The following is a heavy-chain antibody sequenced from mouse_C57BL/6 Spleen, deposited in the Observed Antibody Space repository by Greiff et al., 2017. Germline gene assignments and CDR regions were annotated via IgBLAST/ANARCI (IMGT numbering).Heavy chain of an antibody. CDR3: ARSGITTVVEEGWFAY. Sequence: VQLKQSGPELVKPGASVKISCKASGYSFTDYNMNWVKQSNGKSLEWIGVINPNYGTTSYNQKFKGKATLTVDQSSSTAYMQLNSLTSEDSAVYYCARSGITTVVEEGWFAYWGQGTLVTVSA. CDR2: INPNYGTT. V-gene: IGHV1-39*01. J-gene: IGHJ3*01. D-gene: IGHD1-1*01. CDR1: GYSFTDYN.